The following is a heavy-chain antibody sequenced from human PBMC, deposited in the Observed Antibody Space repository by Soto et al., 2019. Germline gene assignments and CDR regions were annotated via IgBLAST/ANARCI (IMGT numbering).Heavy chain of an antibody. Sequence: PSETLSLTCTVSVDSITTYYWSWIRQPAGKGLEWIGRIDTSGNTNYNPSLKSRVTMSDDTSQNQVSLKLTSVTAADTAVYYCARDMAVTGRGYWYFDLWSRGTLVTVSS. CDR3: ARDMAVTGRGYWYFDL. CDR1: VDSITTYY. CDR2: IDTSGNT. J-gene: IGHJ2*01. V-gene: IGHV4-4*07. D-gene: IGHD2-21*02.